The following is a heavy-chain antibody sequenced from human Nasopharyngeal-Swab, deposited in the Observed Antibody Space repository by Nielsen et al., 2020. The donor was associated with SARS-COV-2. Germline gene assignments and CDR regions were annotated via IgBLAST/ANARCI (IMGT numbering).Heavy chain of an antibody. Sequence: ASVKVSCKASGYTFTSYGISWVRQAPGRGLEWMGWISAYNGNTNYAQKLQGRVTMTTDTSTSTAYMELRSLRSDDTAVYYCARDPAVYCSGGSCYSAGAHDDYWGQGTLVTVSS. CDR3: ARDPAVYCSGGSCYSAGAHDDY. V-gene: IGHV1-18*01. CDR1: GYTFTSYG. CDR2: ISAYNGNT. J-gene: IGHJ4*02. D-gene: IGHD2-15*01.